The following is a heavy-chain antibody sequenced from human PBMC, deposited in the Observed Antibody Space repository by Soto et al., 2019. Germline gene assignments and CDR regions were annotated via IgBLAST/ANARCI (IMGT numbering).Heavy chain of an antibody. CDR1: GFAFSSYG. D-gene: IGHD2-2*02. V-gene: IGHV3-30*18. CDR2: ISYDGSNK. J-gene: IGHJ4*02. Sequence: QVQLVESGGGVVQPGRSLRLSCAASGFAFSSYGMHWVRQAPGKGLEWVAVISYDGSNKYYADSVKGRFTISRDNSKNTLYLQMNSLRAEDTAVYYCAKSGGRYCSSTSCFTEFDYWGQGTLVTVSS. CDR3: AKSGGRYCSSTSCFTEFDY.